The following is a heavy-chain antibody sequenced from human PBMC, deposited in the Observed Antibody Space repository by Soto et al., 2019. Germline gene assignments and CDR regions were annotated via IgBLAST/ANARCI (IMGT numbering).Heavy chain of an antibody. Sequence: GGSLRLSCAASGFTFNGSAVHWVRQASGKGLEWVGRIRSKANSYATAYAASVKGRFTISRDDSKNTAYLQMNSLKTEDTAVYYCTRRYGYCSGGSCYSNDYWGQGTLVTVSS. CDR3: TRRYGYCSGGSCYSNDY. J-gene: IGHJ4*02. CDR2: IRSKANSYAT. D-gene: IGHD2-15*01. V-gene: IGHV3-73*01. CDR1: GFTFNGSA.